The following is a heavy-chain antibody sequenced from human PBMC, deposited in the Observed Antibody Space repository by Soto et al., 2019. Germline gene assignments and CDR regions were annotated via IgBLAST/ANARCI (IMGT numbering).Heavy chain of an antibody. CDR2: ISRSSDYI. CDR1: GFNFSPYT. V-gene: IGHV3-21*01. J-gene: IGHJ4*02. Sequence: GGSLRLYCAASGFNFSPYTMHWVRQAPGKGQEWVASISRSSDYIYYADSVKGRFTISRDDAKNTLFLQMNSLRAEDTAVYYCARDSIERIHLWLPHIDYWCQGTLVTVSS. D-gene: IGHD5-18*01. CDR3: ARDSIERIHLWLPHIDY.